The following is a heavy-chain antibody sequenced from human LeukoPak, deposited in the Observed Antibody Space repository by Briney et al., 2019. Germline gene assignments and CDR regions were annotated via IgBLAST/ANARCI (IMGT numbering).Heavy chain of an antibody. CDR3: ARLLYDSSGYQPPYGDY. Sequence: PGGSLRLSCAASGFTFSSYAMHWVRQAPGKGLEWVAVISYDGSNKYYADSVKGRFTISRDNSKNTLYLQMNSLRAEDTAVYYCARLLYDSSGYQPPYGDYWGQGTLVTVSS. CDR1: GFTFSSYA. V-gene: IGHV3-30-3*01. D-gene: IGHD3-22*01. CDR2: ISYDGSNK. J-gene: IGHJ4*02.